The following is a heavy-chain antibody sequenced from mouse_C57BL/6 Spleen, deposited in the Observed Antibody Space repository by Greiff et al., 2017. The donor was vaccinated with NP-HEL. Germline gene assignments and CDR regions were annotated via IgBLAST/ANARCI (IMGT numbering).Heavy chain of an antibody. Sequence: QVHVKQSGAELVRPGASVTLSCKASGYTFTDYEMHWVKQTPVHGLEWIGAIDPETGGTAYNQKFKGKAILTADKSSSTAYMELRSLTSEDSAVYYCTRRIAYYSNYEGFAYWGQGTLVTVSA. CDR1: GYTFTDYE. J-gene: IGHJ3*01. CDR2: IDPETGGT. D-gene: IGHD2-5*01. CDR3: TRRIAYYSNYEGFAY. V-gene: IGHV1-15*01.